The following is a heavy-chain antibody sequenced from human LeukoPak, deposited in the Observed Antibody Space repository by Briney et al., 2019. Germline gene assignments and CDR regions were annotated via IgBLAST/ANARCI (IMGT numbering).Heavy chain of an antibody. Sequence: GGSLRLSCAASGFTFSNYAMSWVRQAPGKGLEWVSAISGSGGATYYADSVKGRLTISRDNSKNTLYLQMNSPRAEDTAVYYCAKSSSGWYSFHYWGQGTLVTVSS. V-gene: IGHV3-23*01. CDR2: ISGSGGAT. CDR1: GFTFSNYA. D-gene: IGHD6-19*01. CDR3: AKSSSGWYSFHY. J-gene: IGHJ4*02.